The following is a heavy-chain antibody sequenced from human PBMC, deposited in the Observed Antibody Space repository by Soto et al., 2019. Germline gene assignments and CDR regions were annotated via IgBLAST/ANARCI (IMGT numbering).Heavy chain of an antibody. CDR3: ARDGTTFYADTSADAFDY. D-gene: IGHD3-16*01. V-gene: IGHV3-21*06. J-gene: IGHJ4*02. Sequence: EVQLVESGGGLVKPGGSLRLSCAVSGFAFSSYTMNWVRQAPGKGLEWVSSISSSSGYIYYADSLKGRFTISRDNAKNSLYLQMNSLRAADTAVYYCARDGTTFYADTSADAFDYWGQGTLVTVSS. CDR2: ISSSSGYI. CDR1: GFAFSSYT.